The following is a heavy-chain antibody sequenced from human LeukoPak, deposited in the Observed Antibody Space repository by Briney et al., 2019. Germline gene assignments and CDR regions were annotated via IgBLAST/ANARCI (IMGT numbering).Heavy chain of an antibody. CDR1: GGSISSGGYY. D-gene: IGHD3-22*01. J-gene: IGHJ4*02. CDR3: ARDDSSNYYFDY. CDR2: IYYSGST. V-gene: IGHV4-31*03. Sequence: SETLSLTCTVSGGSISSGGYYWSWIRQHPGKGLEWIGYIYYSGSTYYNPSLKSRVTKSVDTSKNQFSLKLSSVTAADTAVYYCARDDSSNYYFDYWGQGTLVTVSS.